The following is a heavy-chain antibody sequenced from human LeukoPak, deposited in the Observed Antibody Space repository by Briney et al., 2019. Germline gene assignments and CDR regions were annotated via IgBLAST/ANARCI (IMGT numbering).Heavy chain of an antibody. Sequence: GGSLRLSCAASGFTFSSYAMSCVRQAPGKGLEWVSAISGSGGSTYYADSVKGRFTISRDNSKNTLYLQMNSLRAEDTAVYYCAKVSGSHWYFDLWGRGTLVTVSS. V-gene: IGHV3-23*01. D-gene: IGHD1-26*01. CDR1: GFTFSSYA. CDR3: AKVSGSHWYFDL. J-gene: IGHJ2*01. CDR2: ISGSGGST.